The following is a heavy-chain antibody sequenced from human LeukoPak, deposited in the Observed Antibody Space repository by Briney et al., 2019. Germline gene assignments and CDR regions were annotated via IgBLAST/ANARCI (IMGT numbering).Heavy chain of an antibody. J-gene: IGHJ3*02. Sequence: GGSLRLSCAASGFTFSSYAMSWVRQAPRKGLEWVSAISGSGGSTYYADSVKGRFTISRDNSKNTLYLQMNSLRAEDTAVYYCAKHDCGGNWADAFDIWGQGTMVTVSS. V-gene: IGHV3-23*01. CDR2: ISGSGGST. D-gene: IGHD4-23*01. CDR3: AKHDCGGNWADAFDI. CDR1: GFTFSSYA.